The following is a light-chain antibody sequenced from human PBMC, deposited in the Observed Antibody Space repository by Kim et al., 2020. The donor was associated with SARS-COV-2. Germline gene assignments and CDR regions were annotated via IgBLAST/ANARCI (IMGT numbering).Light chain of an antibody. Sequence: EIVLTQSPGTLSLSPWERATLSCRASQSVSSSSLAWYQQKPGQAPRLLIYGASSRVTGIPDRFSGSGSGTDFTLTISRLEPEDFAVYYCLQYGRLSYTFGQGTKLEI. J-gene: IGKJ2*01. CDR3: LQYGRLSYT. V-gene: IGKV3-20*01. CDR1: QSVSSSS. CDR2: GAS.